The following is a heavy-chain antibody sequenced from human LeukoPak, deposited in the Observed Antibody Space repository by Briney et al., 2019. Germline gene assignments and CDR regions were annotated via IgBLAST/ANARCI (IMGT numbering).Heavy chain of an antibody. CDR1: GYTFTGSY. V-gene: IGHV1-2*02. D-gene: IGHD2-8*01. CDR3: AACNNDYYTNVQS. Sequence: ASVKVSCKASGYTFTGSYFHWVRQAPGQGLEWMGWTNPNSGGTNYAQKFQGRLTLTRDTSITTAYMELSSLRSDDTAMYYCAACNNDYYTNVQSWGQGTLVTVFS. J-gene: IGHJ4*02. CDR2: TNPNSGGT.